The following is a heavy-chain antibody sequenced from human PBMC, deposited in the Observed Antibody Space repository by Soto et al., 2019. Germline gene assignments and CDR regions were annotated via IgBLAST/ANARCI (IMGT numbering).Heavy chain of an antibody. CDR1: GDSISSRSYY. J-gene: IGHJ4*03. CDR2: IYYSVST. Sequence: SETLSLTCTVTGDSISSRSYYWGWILQPPGKGLEWIGSIYYSVSTYNNPSLRSRVSMSIDTSKDQFSLKLKSVTAADTALYFCARHRTSNRPHGYFELWDPGSMVIESS. V-gene: IGHV4-39*01. CDR3: ARHRTSNRPHGYFEL.